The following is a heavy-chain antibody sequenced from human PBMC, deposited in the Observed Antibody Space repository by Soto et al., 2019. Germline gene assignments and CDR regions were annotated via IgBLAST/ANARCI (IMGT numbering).Heavy chain of an antibody. D-gene: IGHD6-6*01. CDR1: GFTVSSNY. V-gene: IGHV3-66*01. Sequence: GGSLRLSCAASGFTVSSNYMSWVRQAPGKGLEWVSVIYSGGSTYYADSMKGRFTISSDNSKNMLYLQMNSLRAEDTAVYYCAKTSALGGPYSSSSRYFDYWGQGTLVTVSS. CDR2: IYSGGST. CDR3: AKTSALGGPYSSSSRYFDY. J-gene: IGHJ4*02.